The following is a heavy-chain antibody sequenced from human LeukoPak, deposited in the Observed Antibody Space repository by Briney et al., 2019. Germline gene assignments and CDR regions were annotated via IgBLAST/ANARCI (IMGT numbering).Heavy chain of an antibody. Sequence: ASVKVSCKASGYTFTSYGISWVRQAPGQGLEWMGWINPNSGGTNYAQKFQGRVTMTRDTSISTAYMELSRLRSDDTAVYYCARDWVYCSGGSCYPNWFDPWGQGTLVTVSS. D-gene: IGHD2-15*01. J-gene: IGHJ5*02. CDR1: GYTFTSYG. CDR3: ARDWVYCSGGSCYPNWFDP. CDR2: INPNSGGT. V-gene: IGHV1-2*02.